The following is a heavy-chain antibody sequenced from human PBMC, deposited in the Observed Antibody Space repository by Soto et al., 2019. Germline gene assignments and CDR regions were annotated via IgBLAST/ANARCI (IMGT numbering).Heavy chain of an antibody. D-gene: IGHD3-3*01. J-gene: IGHJ5*02. CDR2: FDPEDGET. CDR3: ATVGPHTLLSFLMWLSGALDP. V-gene: IGHV1-24*01. Sequence: ASVKVSCKVSGYTLTELSMHWVRQAPGKGLEWMGGFDPEDGETIYAQKFQGRVTMTEDTSTDTAYMELSSLRSEDTAVYYCATVGPHTLLSFLMWLSGALDPGGQETLVTVSS. CDR1: GYTLTELS.